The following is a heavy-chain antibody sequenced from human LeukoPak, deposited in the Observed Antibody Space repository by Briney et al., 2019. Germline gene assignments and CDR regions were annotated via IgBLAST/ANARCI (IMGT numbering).Heavy chain of an antibody. CDR2: MSKDGATI. V-gene: IGHV3-30*18. D-gene: IGHD4/OR15-4a*01. Sequence: GGSLRLSCAASGFTFSRHGMHWARHAPGKGLKWVAGMSKDGATIRYEGSVEGRFTISRDNSKNTVYLQMNSLRAEDTAVYYCAKDSRLLYYYMDVWGKGTTVTVSS. J-gene: IGHJ6*03. CDR3: AKDSRLLYYYMDV. CDR1: GFTFSRHG.